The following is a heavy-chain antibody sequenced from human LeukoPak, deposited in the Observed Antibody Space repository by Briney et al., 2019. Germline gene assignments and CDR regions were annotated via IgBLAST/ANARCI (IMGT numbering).Heavy chain of an antibody. J-gene: IGHJ4*02. CDR1: GSTFSSYA. Sequence: GGSLRLSCAASGSTFSSYAMSWVRQAPGKGLEWVSAISGSGGSTYYADSVKGRFTFSRDNSKNTLYLQMNSLRAEDTAVYYCAKDSPYCGGGDHCFDYWGQGTLVTVSS. V-gene: IGHV3-23*01. CDR3: AKDSPYCGGGDHCFDY. D-gene: IGHD2-21*01. CDR2: ISGSGGST.